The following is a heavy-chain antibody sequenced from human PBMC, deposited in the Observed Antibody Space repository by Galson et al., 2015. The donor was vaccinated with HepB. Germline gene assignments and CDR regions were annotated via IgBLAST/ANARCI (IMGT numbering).Heavy chain of an antibody. J-gene: IGHJ3*02. V-gene: IGHV3-23*01. Sequence: SLRLSCAASGFTFSSYAMSWVRQAPGKGLEWVSAISGSGGSTYYADSVKGRFTISRDNSKNTLYLQMNSLRAEDTAVYYCAKPATWILLWPESDDAFDIWGQGTMVTVSS. CDR3: AKPATWILLWPESDDAFDI. CDR2: ISGSGGST. D-gene: IGHD5-18*01. CDR1: GFTFSSYA.